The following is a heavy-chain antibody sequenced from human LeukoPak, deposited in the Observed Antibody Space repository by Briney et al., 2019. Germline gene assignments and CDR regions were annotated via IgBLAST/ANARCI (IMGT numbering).Heavy chain of an antibody. Sequence: GGSLRLSCSASGFTFSSYAMQWVRQAPGKGPEYVSRISGTGAGTYYADSVKGRFTISRDNSKNTLYLQMNSLRAEDTAVYYSVKDRYTSGFPLDYWGQGTLVTVSP. CDR2: ISGTGAGT. CDR1: GFTFSSYA. D-gene: IGHD2-2*02. CDR3: VKDRYTSGFPLDY. J-gene: IGHJ4*02. V-gene: IGHV3-64D*09.